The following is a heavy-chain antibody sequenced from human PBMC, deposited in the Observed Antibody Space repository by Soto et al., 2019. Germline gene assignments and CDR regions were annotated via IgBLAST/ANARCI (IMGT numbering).Heavy chain of an antibody. CDR3: ARGGGYDY. CDR1: GVSISSGDDY. CDR2: IYSSGST. J-gene: IGHJ4*02. D-gene: IGHD3-22*01. V-gene: IGHV4-30-4*01. Sequence: QVQLQESGPGLVKPSQTLSLTCIVSGVSISSGDDYWSWIRQPPGKGLEGIGYIYSSGSTYSNPSLRSRATISADTSKNQFSLKLTSVTAADTAVYYCARGGGYDYWGQGALVTVSS.